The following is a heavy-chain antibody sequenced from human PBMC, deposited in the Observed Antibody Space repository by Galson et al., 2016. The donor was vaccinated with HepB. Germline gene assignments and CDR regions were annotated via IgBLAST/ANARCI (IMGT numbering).Heavy chain of an antibody. J-gene: IGHJ4*02. D-gene: IGHD3-16*02. CDR2: IRGDGIVS. CDR1: GFTFNAHW. Sequence: SLRLSCAASGFTFNAHWMNWVRQAPGKGPEWVANIRGDGIVSYYAESVRGRFTISRDNAKNSLYLQMNGLRVDETAVYYCSREMTGSYLDWGQGTLVTVSS. V-gene: IGHV3-7*01. CDR3: SREMTGSYLD.